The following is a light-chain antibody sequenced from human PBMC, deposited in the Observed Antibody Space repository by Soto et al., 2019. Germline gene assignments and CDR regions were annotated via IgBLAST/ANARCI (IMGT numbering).Light chain of an antibody. CDR1: QDISKY. V-gene: IGKV1-33*01. J-gene: IGKJ4*01. CDR3: QQYDQLPIT. Sequence: DIQMNQSASSLPASVGDTVTISCQASQDISKYLNWFQHKPGKAPMLLIYYVLQVETGVPSRFSGRGSGTDFTLIISKLQHEDFATYYCQQYDQLPITFGGGTKVDI. CDR2: YVL.